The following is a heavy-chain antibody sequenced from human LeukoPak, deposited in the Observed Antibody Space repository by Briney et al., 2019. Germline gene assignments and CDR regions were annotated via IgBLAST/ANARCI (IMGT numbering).Heavy chain of an antibody. CDR1: GFTFSRFW. CDR2: IDQSGGRN. CDR3: ARDVEGGTFDI. V-gene: IGHV3-7*05. Sequence: PGGSLRLSCAASGFTFSRFWVNWVRQAPGRGLEWVANIDQSGGRNNYVDSVKGRFTISRDNAKNSLFLGMSSLGADDTAVYFCARDVEGGTFDIWGQGTTVTVSS. D-gene: IGHD3-16*01. J-gene: IGHJ3*02.